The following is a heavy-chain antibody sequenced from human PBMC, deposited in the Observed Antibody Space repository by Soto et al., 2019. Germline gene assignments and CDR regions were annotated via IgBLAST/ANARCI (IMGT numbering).Heavy chain of an antibody. V-gene: IGHV6-1*01. CDR1: GDSVSGNSAA. J-gene: IGHJ5*02. D-gene: IGHD2-2*01. Sequence: SQTLSITCAISGDSVSGNSAAWNWIRQSPSRGLEWLGRTYYRSRWYNDYAVSVKSRITVTPDTSKNQFSLPLNSVTPEDTAVFYCAIEYPYHVSSASSLDARGQRAMVTVS. CDR3: AIEYPYHVSSASSLDA. CDR2: TYYRSRWYN.